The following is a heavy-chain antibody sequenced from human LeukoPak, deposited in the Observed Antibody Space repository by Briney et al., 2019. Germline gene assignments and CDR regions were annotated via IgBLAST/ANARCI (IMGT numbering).Heavy chain of an antibody. CDR3: TTVTYSYDSSGYSQD. V-gene: IGHV3-15*07. CDR2: IKSKTDGRTT. Sequence: GGSLRLSCAASGFTFSNAWMNWVRQAPGKGLEWVGRIKSKTDGRTTDYAAPVKGRFTISRDDSKKTRYMQMKSLKSEETAVYYCTTVTYSYDSSGYSQDWGQGTLVTVSS. J-gene: IGHJ4*02. D-gene: IGHD3-22*01. CDR1: GFTFSNAW.